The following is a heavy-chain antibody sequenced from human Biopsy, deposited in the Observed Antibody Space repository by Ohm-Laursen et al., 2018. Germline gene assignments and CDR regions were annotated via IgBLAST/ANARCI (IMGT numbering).Heavy chain of an antibody. CDR1: GFSVSSYD. Sequence: GSLRLSCAASGFSVSSYDMNWVRQAPGKGLEWISYISETSSHIYDADSVKGRFTISRDNSKNTLSLQMNSLRVEDTAVYYCARDPIVGSKADGMDVWGQGTTVTVSS. D-gene: IGHD1-26*01. J-gene: IGHJ6*02. V-gene: IGHV3-21*01. CDR2: ISETSSHI. CDR3: ARDPIVGSKADGMDV.